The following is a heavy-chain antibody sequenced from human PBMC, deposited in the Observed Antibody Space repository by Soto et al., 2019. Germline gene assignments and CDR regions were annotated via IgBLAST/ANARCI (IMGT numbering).Heavy chain of an antibody. CDR3: ARGWWTNSWSSFDS. Sequence: GGSLRLSCAASGFTVTYNYMTWLRQAPRKGLEWVAVIYSAGTTYYTESVKGRFTISRDDSRNMVFLQMNNLRVEDTALYYCARGWWTNSWSSFDSWGQGTAVTVSS. D-gene: IGHD6-13*01. CDR1: GFTVTYNY. CDR2: IYSAGTT. J-gene: IGHJ3*01. V-gene: IGHV3-53*01.